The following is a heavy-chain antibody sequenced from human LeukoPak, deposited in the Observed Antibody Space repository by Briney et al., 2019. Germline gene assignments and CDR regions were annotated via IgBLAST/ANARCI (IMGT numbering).Heavy chain of an antibody. CDR1: GGSISSYY. CDR3: VRRGDGYPYYFDY. V-gene: IGHV4-59*12. CDR2: IYYSGST. D-gene: IGHD5-24*01. J-gene: IGHJ4*02. Sequence: SETLSLTCTVSGGSISSYYWSWIRQPPGKGLEWIGYIYYSGSTNYNPSLKSRVTISVDTSKNQFSLKLSSVTAADTAVYYCVRRGDGYPYYFDYWGQGTLVTVSS.